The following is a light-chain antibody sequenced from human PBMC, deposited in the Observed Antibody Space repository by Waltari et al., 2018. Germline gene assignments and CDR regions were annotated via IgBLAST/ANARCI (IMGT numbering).Light chain of an antibody. CDR3: QQYGSSPVT. CDR1: QSVSSSY. J-gene: IGKJ2*01. CDR2: AAS. V-gene: IGKV3-20*01. Sequence: EIVLTQSPGTLSLSPGERATLSCRATQSVSSSYLAWYQQKPCQPPRLLIYAASSRATGIPDRFSGSGSGTDFTLTISRLEPEDFAVYYCQQYGSSPVTFGQWTKLEIK.